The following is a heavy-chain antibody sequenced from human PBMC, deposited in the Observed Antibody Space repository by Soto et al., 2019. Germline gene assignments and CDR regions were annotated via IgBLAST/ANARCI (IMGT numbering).Heavy chain of an antibody. D-gene: IGHD3-10*01. Sequence: PSETLSLTCTVSGGSIGNSYWSWIRQSPGKGLEWIGYIYYSGSSSYNPSLKSRVTISVDTSKNQFSLKLSSVTAADTAVYYCARHPRLLWFGELLGWFDPWGQGTLVTVSS. V-gene: IGHV4-59*08. CDR1: GGSIGNSY. CDR2: IYYSGSS. J-gene: IGHJ5*02. CDR3: ARHPRLLWFGELLGWFDP.